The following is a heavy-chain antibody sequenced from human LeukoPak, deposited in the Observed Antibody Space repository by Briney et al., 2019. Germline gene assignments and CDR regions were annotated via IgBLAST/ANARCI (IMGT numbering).Heavy chain of an antibody. CDR3: ASGEHRGYSYGQDYYYYGMDV. Sequence: ASVKVSCTASGYTFTSYAMNWVRQAPGQGFEWMGWINTNTGNPTYAQGFTGRFVFSLDTSVSTAYLQISSLKAEDTAVYYCASGEHRGYSYGQDYYYYGMDVWGQGTTVTVSS. V-gene: IGHV7-4-1*02. J-gene: IGHJ6*02. CDR2: INTNTGNP. D-gene: IGHD5-18*01. CDR1: GYTFTSYA.